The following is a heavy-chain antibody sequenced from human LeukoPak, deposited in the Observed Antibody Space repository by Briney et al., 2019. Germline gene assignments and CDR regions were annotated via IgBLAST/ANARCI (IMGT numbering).Heavy chain of an antibody. CDR1: GFTFSSYE. V-gene: IGHV3-48*03. CDR3: ARSAVMNYDILTSYSPSGFGP. Sequence: GGSLRLSCAASGFTFSSYEMNWVRQAPGKGLEWVSYISTTGSSIYYADSVKGRFTISRDNVKNLLYLQMNSLRSDDTAVYYCARSAVMNYDILTSYSPSGFGPWGQGTLVTVSS. J-gene: IGHJ5*02. CDR2: ISTTGSSI. D-gene: IGHD3-9*01.